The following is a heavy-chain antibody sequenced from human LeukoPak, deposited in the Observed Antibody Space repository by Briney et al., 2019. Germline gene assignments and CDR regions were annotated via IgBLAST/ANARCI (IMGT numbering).Heavy chain of an antibody. Sequence: SETLSLTCTVSGVSISSYYWSWIRQPAGKGLEWIGRIYTSGSTNYNPSLKSRVTISVDTSKNQFSLKLSSVTAADTAVYYCASSTYYYDSSGYWGAFDIWGQGTMVTVSS. CDR2: IYTSGST. CDR1: GVSISSYY. D-gene: IGHD3-22*01. V-gene: IGHV4-4*07. CDR3: ASSTYYYDSSGYWGAFDI. J-gene: IGHJ3*02.